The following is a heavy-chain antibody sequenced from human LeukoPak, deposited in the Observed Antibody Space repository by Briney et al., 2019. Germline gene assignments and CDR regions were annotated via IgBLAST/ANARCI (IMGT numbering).Heavy chain of an antibody. CDR1: GFSFSDYY. J-gene: IGHJ3*01. V-gene: IGHV3-11*04. CDR2: ISSNNGRII. CDR3: ARYYSDAFDV. Sequence: GGSLRLSCAASGFSFSDYYMTWIRRAPGKGLEWLSYISSNNGRIIYYADSVKGRFTISRDNTKNSLFLQMVSLRVEDTAVYYCARYYSDAFDVWGQGTVVTVSP. D-gene: IGHD3-10*01.